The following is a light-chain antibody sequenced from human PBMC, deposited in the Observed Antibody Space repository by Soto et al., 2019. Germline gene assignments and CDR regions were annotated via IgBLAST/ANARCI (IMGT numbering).Light chain of an antibody. Sequence: EIVMTQSPATLSVSPGEGATLSCRASQSVSSSYLAWYQQKPGQAPRLLIYGASSRATGIPDRFSGSGSGTDFTLTISRLEPEDFAVYYCHQYGNTLWTFGQGTKVDIK. V-gene: IGKV3-20*01. CDR3: HQYGNTLWT. CDR1: QSVSSSY. J-gene: IGKJ1*01. CDR2: GAS.